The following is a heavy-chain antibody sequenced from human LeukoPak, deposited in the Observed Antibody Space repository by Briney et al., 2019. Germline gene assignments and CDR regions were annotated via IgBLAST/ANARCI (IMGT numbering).Heavy chain of an antibody. CDR1: GFTFSSYA. Sequence: PGGSLRLSCAASGFTFSSYAMSWVRQAPGKGLEWVSAISGSGGSTYYADSVKGRFTISRDNSKNTLYLQMNSLRAEDTAVYYCAKAPLMTTRAPGDYYYMDVWGKGTTVTVSS. D-gene: IGHD4-11*01. J-gene: IGHJ6*03. CDR2: ISGSGGST. CDR3: AKAPLMTTRAPGDYYYMDV. V-gene: IGHV3-23*01.